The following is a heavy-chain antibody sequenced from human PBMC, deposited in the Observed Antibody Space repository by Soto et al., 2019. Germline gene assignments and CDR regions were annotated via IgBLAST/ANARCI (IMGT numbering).Heavy chain of an antibody. V-gene: IGHV3-15*01. CDR1: GFTFSNAW. D-gene: IGHD3-22*01. Sequence: GGSLRLSCAASGFTFSNAWMSWVRQAPGKGLEWVGRIKSKTDGGTTDYAAPVKGRFTISRDDSKNTLYLQMNSLKTEDTAVYYCATDARSGYPQFDYWGQGTLVTVSS. J-gene: IGHJ4*02. CDR3: ATDARSGYPQFDY. CDR2: IKSKTDGGTT.